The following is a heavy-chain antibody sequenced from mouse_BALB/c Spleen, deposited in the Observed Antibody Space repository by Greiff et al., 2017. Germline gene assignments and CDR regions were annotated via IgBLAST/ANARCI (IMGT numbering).Heavy chain of an antibody. V-gene: IGHV8-12*01. CDR1: GFSLSTSGMG. J-gene: IGHJ2*01. Sequence: QVTLKVSGPGILQPSQTLSLTCSFSGFSLSTSGMGVSWIRQPSGKGLEWLAHIYWDDDKRYNPSLKSRLTISKDTSSNQVFLKITSVDTADTATYYCARNSDGYYFDYWGQGTTLTVSS. CDR3: ARNSDGYYFDY. CDR2: IYWDDDK. D-gene: IGHD2-3*01.